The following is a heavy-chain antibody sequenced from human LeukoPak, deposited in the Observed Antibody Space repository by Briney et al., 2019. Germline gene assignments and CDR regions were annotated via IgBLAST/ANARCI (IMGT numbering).Heavy chain of an antibody. CDR3: ARDGRVSYYDILTGYLSYYGMDV. D-gene: IGHD3-9*01. CDR2: ISSRTSTT. V-gene: IGHV3-48*01. CDR1: GFTFSYYS. J-gene: IGHJ6*02. Sequence: GGSLRLSCAASGFTFSYYSMSWVRQAPGKGLEWLSYISSRTSTTFYADSVKGRFTISRDNAKNSLYLQMNNLRVEDTAVYYCARDGRVSYYDILTGYLSYYGMDVWGQGTTVTVSS.